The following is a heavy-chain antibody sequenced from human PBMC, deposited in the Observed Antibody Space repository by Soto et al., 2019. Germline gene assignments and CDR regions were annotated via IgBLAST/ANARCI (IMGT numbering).Heavy chain of an antibody. CDR1: GYTFSSYC. CDR3: AGGVSAATGEIGY. D-gene: IGHD3-16*01. CDR2: ISPYHGNS. Sequence: ASVKVSCEASGYTFSSYCITWGQQAPGQGLEWMGWISPYHGNSKYAQKLQGRVTMTTDTSTSTAYMELRSLTSDDTAVYYCAGGVSAATGEIGYWGQGTLVTVSS. V-gene: IGHV1-18*01. J-gene: IGHJ4*02.